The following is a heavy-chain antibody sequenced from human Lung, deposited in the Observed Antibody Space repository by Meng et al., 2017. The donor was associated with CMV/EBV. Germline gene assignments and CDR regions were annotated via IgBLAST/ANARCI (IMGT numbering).Heavy chain of an antibody. CDR2: INPNSGGT. V-gene: IGHV1-2*02. Sequence: ASVKVSCXXXGYTFTGYYMHWVRQAPGQGLEWMGWINPNSGGTNYAQKFQGRVTMTRDTSISTAYMELSRLRSDDTAVYYCARGSIVVVPAAINDMDVWGQGTTVTVSS. D-gene: IGHD2-2*02. CDR3: ARGSIVVVPAAINDMDV. J-gene: IGHJ6*02. CDR1: GYTFTGYY.